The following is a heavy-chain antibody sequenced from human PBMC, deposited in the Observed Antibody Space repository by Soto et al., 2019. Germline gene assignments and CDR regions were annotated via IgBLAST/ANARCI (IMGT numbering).Heavy chain of an antibody. CDR3: VSLSGAVVYFAFDI. CDR2: ISSDGGDT. J-gene: IGHJ3*02. D-gene: IGHD2-8*02. CDR1: GFTLSGHW. Sequence: EMQLVESGGGLVQPGGSLRLSCVASGFTLSGHWMHWVRQVPGKALVWVSRISSDGGDTSYADSVRGRFIVSRDNARNTVYMEMNGLRAEDTAVYYCVSLSGAVVYFAFDIWGQGTTVTVSP. V-gene: IGHV3-74*01.